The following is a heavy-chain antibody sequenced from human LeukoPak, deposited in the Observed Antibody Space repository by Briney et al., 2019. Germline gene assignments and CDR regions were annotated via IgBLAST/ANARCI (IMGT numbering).Heavy chain of an antibody. D-gene: IGHD3-22*01. CDR1: GGSFSGYY. CDR3: ARALGDWGGYYYHDAFDI. Sequence: SETLSLTCAVYGGSFSGYYWSWIRQPPGKGLEWIGEINHSGSTYYNPSLKSRVTISVDTSKNQFSLRLSSVTAADTAVYYCARALGDWGGYYYHDAFDIWGQGTMVTVSS. CDR2: INHSGST. V-gene: IGHV4-34*01. J-gene: IGHJ3*02.